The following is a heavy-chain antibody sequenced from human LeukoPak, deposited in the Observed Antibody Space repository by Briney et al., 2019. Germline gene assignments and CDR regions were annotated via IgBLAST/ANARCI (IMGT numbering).Heavy chain of an antibody. V-gene: IGHV4-38-2*01. J-gene: IGHJ4*02. CDR3: ARSYRGYSYSDFDY. CDR2: IYHSGST. Sequence: SETLSLTCAVSGYSISSGYYWGWIRQPPGKGLEWIGSIYHSGSTYYNPSLKSRVTISVDTSKNQFSLKLSSVTAADTAVYYCARSYRGYSYSDFDYWGQGTLVTVSS. D-gene: IGHD5-18*01. CDR1: GYSISSGYY.